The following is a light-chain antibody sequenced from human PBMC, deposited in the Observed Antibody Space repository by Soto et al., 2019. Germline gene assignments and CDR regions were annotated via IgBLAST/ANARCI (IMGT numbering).Light chain of an antibody. Sequence: EIVLTQSPATLYLSPGERATLSCRASQSVSSYLAWYQQKPGQAPRLLMYDASHRATGIPARFSGRGSGTDFTLTISSLEPEDFAVYYCQQRSNWPRLTFGGGTKVEIK. V-gene: IGKV3-11*01. CDR2: DAS. CDR3: QQRSNWPRLT. CDR1: QSVSSY. J-gene: IGKJ4*01.